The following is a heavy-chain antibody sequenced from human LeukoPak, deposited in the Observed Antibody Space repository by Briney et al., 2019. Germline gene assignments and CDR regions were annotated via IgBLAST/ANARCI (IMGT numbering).Heavy chain of an antibody. D-gene: IGHD3-9*01. CDR1: GGSFSGYH. CDR3: ARGVPLVTPYFDY. J-gene: IGHJ4*02. Sequence: SETLSLTCAVYGGSFSGYHWSWIRQPPGKGLEWIGEINHSGSTNYNPSLKSRVTISVDTSKNQFSLKLSSVTAADTAVYYCARGVPLVTPYFDYWGQGTLVTVSS. CDR2: INHSGST. V-gene: IGHV4-34*01.